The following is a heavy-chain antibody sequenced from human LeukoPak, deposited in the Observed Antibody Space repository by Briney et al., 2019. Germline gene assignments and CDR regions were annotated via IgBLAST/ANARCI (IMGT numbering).Heavy chain of an antibody. CDR3: ARGQSGTQWLVYPTSEFDY. V-gene: IGHV3-48*03. D-gene: IGHD6-19*01. CDR2: ISSSGSTI. CDR1: GFTFSSYE. J-gene: IGHJ4*02. Sequence: GGSLRLSCAASGFTFSSYEMNWVRQAPGKGLEWVSYISSSGSTIYYADSVKGRFTISRDNAKNSLYLQMNSLRAEDTAVYYCARGQSGTQWLVYPTSEFDYWGQGTLVTVSS.